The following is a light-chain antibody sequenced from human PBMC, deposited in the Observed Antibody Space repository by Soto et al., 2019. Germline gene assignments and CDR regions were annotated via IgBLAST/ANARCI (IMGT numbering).Light chain of an antibody. J-gene: IGLJ2*01. V-gene: IGLV2-8*01. Sequence: QSALTQPPSASGSPGQSVTISCTGTSSDVGGYNYVSWYQQHPGKAPKFIIYEVNKRPSGVPDRFSGSKSGNTASLTVSGFQAEDEADYYCSSYAGSNNIMVFGGGTKLTVL. CDR1: SSDVGGYNY. CDR3: SSYAGSNNIMV. CDR2: EVN.